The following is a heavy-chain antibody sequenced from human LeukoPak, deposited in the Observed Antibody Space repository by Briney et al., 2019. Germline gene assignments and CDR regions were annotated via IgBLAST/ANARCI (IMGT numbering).Heavy chain of an antibody. J-gene: IGHJ5*02. D-gene: IGHD2-2*01. CDR3: ARVREDCSSTSCYPRFDP. V-gene: IGHV1-8*01. Sequence: ASVKVSCKASGYTFTSYDINWVRQATGQGLEWMGWMNPNSGNTGYAQKFQVRVTMTRNTSISTAYMELSSLRSGDTAVYYCARVREDCSSTSCYPRFDPWGQGTLVTVSS. CDR1: GYTFTSYD. CDR2: MNPNSGNT.